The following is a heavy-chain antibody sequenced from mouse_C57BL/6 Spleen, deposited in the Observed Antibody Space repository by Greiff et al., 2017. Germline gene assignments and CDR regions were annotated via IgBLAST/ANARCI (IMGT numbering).Heavy chain of an antibody. CDR2: IHPSDSDT. V-gene: IGHV1-74*01. D-gene: IGHD2-3*01. CDR3: AREVDGYYEGYAMDY. Sequence: QVQLQQPGAELVKPGASVKVSCKASGYTFTSYWMHWVKQRPGQGLEWIGRIHPSDSDTNYNQKFKGKATLTVDTSSSTAYMQLSSLTSEDSAVYYCAREVDGYYEGYAMDYWGQGTSVTVSS. J-gene: IGHJ4*01. CDR1: GYTFTSYW.